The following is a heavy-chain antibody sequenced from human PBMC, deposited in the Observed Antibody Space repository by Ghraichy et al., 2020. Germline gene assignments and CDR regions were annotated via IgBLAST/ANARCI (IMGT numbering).Heavy chain of an antibody. CDR2: ISGSGGST. CDR1: GFTFSSYA. CDR3: AKRTEIWSGYSGTTFDY. V-gene: IGHV3-23*01. J-gene: IGHJ4*02. Sequence: GGSLRLSCAASGFTFSSYAMSWVRQAPGKGLEWVSAISGSGGSTYYADSVKGRFTISRDNSKNTLYLQMNSLRAEDTAVYYCAKRTEIWSGYSGTTFDYWGQGTLVTVSS. D-gene: IGHD3-3*01.